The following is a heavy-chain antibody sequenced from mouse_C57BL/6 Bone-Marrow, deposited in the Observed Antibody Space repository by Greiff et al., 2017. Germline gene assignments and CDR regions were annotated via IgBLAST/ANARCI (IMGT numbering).Heavy chain of an antibody. V-gene: IGHV1-72*01. CDR2: IDPNSGGT. D-gene: IGHD1-1*01. Sequence: VQLKQPGAELVKPGASVKLSCKASGYTFTSYWMNWVKQRPGRGLEWIGSIDPNSGGTKYNEKFKSKATLTVDTPSSTAYMQLRSLTSEDSAVSYYSRAGYLFDYWGQGTSVTVSS. CDR1: GYTFTSYW. CDR3: SRAGYLFDY. J-gene: IGHJ4*01.